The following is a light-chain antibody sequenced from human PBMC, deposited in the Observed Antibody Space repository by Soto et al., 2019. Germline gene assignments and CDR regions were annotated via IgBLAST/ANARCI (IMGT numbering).Light chain of an antibody. J-gene: IGLJ1*01. CDR1: GSDVGGYNY. V-gene: IGLV2-11*01. CDR3: CSYAGSYTHYV. Sequence: QSELTQRRSVSGSPGQSVTISCTGTGSDVGGYNYVSWYQQYPGKAPKVMIYAVTKRPSGVPDRISGSKSGNTASLTISGLQAEDEADYYCCSYAGSYTHYVFGTGTKVTVL. CDR2: AVT.